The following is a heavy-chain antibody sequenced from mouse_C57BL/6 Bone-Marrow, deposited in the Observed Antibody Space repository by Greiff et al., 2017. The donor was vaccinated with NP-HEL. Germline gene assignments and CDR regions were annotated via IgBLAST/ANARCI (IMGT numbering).Heavy chain of an antibody. D-gene: IGHD1-1*02. CDR1: GYTFTNYW. CDR2: IYPGGGYT. V-gene: IGHV1-63*01. CDR3: ARYYGLSAMDY. Sequence: QVQLQQSGAELVRPGTSVKMSCKASGYTFTNYWIGWAKQRPGHGLEWIGDIYPGGGYTNYNEKFKGKAPLTADKSSSTAYMQFSSLTSEDSAIYYCARYYGLSAMDYWGQGTSVTVSS. J-gene: IGHJ4*01.